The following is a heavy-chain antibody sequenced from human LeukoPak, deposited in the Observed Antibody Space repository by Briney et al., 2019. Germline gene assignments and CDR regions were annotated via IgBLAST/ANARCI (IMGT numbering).Heavy chain of an antibody. J-gene: IGHJ1*01. CDR3: VRGNEAY. Sequence: GGSLRLSCASSGFIFGSHRMSWVRQAPGKGLEWVANIGQDGSGTFYADPLKGRFTISRDNAKNLLYLQMNSLRVEDTAVYYCVRGNEAYWGQGTLVTVSS. V-gene: IGHV3-7*01. CDR2: IGQDGSGT. CDR1: GFIFGSHR.